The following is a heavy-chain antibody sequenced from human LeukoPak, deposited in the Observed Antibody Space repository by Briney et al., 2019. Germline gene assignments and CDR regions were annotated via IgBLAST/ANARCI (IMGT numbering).Heavy chain of an antibody. V-gene: IGHV4-39*01. CDR1: GGSISSSSYY. Sequence: SETLSLTCTVSGGSISSSSYYWGWIRQPPGKGLEWIGSIYYSGSTYYSPSLKSRVTISVDTSKNQFSLKLSSVTAADTAVYYCARHAAYYGSGSYLRSGSVLNWGQGTLVTVSS. J-gene: IGHJ4*02. CDR2: IYYSGST. D-gene: IGHD3-10*01. CDR3: ARHAAYYGSGSYLRSGSVLN.